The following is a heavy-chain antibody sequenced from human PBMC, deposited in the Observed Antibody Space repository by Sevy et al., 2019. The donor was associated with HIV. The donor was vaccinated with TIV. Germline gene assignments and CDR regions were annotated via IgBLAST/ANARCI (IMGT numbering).Heavy chain of an antibody. Sequence: SETLSLTCAVYGASFNGYYWSWIRQPPGKGLEWMGEINHRGSTNYNPSLKSRVTISVDTSKNHFSLRLNSVTAADTAVYYCSRGVRGVGANSLGTYYYYFVDVWGQGTTVTVSS. CDR2: INHRGST. J-gene: IGHJ6*02. D-gene: IGHD1-26*01. V-gene: IGHV4-34*01. CDR1: GASFNGYY. CDR3: SRGVRGVGANSLGTYYYYFVDV.